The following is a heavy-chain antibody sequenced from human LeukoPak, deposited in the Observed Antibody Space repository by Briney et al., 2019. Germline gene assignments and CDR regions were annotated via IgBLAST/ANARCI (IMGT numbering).Heavy chain of an antibody. Sequence: GGSLRLSCAASGFTFSSYSMNWVRQAPGKGLEWVSSISSSSSYIYYADSVKGQFTISRDNAKNSLYLQMNSLRAEDTAVYYCARDPPDSSGWNNWFDPWGQGTLVTVSS. J-gene: IGHJ5*02. CDR2: ISSSSSYI. CDR3: ARDPPDSSGWNNWFDP. CDR1: GFTFSSYS. D-gene: IGHD6-19*01. V-gene: IGHV3-21*01.